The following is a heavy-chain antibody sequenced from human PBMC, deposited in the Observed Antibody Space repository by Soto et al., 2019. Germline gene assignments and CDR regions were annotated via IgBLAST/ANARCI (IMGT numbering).Heavy chain of an antibody. CDR3: ARVGDPSISTGDYYYYYAMDI. CDR2: IYPGDSDT. CDR1: GYRFTNYW. V-gene: IGHV5-51*01. D-gene: IGHD6-6*01. Sequence: PGESLKISCKGSGYRFTNYWIGWVRQMPGKGLEWMGIIYPGDSDTRYSPSFQGQVTISADKSISTAYLQWSSLKASDTAMYYCARVGDPSISTGDYYYYYAMDIWGQGTTVTVSS. J-gene: IGHJ6*02.